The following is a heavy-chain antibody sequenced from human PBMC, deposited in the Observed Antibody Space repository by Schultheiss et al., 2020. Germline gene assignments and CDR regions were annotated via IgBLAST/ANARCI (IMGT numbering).Heavy chain of an antibody. V-gene: IGHV3-23*01. CDR3: ALTLAALSWFDP. Sequence: GESLKISCTASGFTFGDYAMHWVRQAPGKGLEWVSAISGSGGSTYYADSVKGRFTISRDNSKNTLYLQMNSLRAEDTAVYYCALTLAALSWFDPWGQGTLVTVSS. CDR2: ISGSGGST. D-gene: IGHD6-13*01. CDR1: GFTFGDYA. J-gene: IGHJ5*02.